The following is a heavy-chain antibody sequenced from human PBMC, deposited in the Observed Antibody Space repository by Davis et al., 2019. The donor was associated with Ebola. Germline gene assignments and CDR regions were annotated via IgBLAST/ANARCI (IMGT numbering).Heavy chain of an antibody. Sequence: GESLKISCAASGFTFSSYSMNWVRQAPGEGLEWVSSISSSSSYIYYADSVKGRFTISRDNSKNTLYLQMNSLRAEDTAVYYCAKPVVADAFDIWGQGTMVTVSS. D-gene: IGHD2-15*01. CDR1: GFTFSSYS. V-gene: IGHV3-21*01. CDR2: ISSSSSYI. J-gene: IGHJ3*02. CDR3: AKPVVADAFDI.